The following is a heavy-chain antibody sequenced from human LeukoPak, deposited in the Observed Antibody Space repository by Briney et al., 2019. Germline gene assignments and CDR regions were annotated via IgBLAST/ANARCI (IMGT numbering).Heavy chain of an antibody. V-gene: IGHV4-4*02. J-gene: IGHJ4*02. D-gene: IGHD6-19*01. Sequence: PSETLSLTCAVSGGSISSSNWWSWVRQPPGKGLEWIGEIYHSGSTNYNPSLKSRVTISVDTSKNQFSLKLSSVTAADTAVYYCARTSSGWYSGFFDYWGQGTLVTVSS. CDR2: IYHSGST. CDR1: GGSISSSNW. CDR3: ARTSSGWYSGFFDY.